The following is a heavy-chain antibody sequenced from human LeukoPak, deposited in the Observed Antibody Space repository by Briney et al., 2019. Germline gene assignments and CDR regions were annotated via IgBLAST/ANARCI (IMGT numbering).Heavy chain of an antibody. V-gene: IGHV3-74*01. CDR1: GFPFSKYR. J-gene: IGHJ4*02. CDR2: IKELEPIV. Sequence: GGSLTLLCAASGFPFSKYRMRCVRQAPGKGLEWVSRIKELEPIVSYADSVKGRCTISRENARNTLYLQMNSLTAEDTAVYYCVRDLILVWTPGDDFDHWGQGTLVTVSS. D-gene: IGHD3-16*01. CDR3: VRDLILVWTPGDDFDH.